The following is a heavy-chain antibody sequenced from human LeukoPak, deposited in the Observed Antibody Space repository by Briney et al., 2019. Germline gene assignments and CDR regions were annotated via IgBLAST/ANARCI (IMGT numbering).Heavy chain of an antibody. D-gene: IGHD6-13*01. Sequence: SETRSLTCTAPGGSISSYYWSWIRKPPGKGLEWIGYIYYSGSTNYNPSLKSRVTISVDTSKNQFSLKLSSVTAADTAVYYCARVGSSSWFDPWGQGTLVTVSS. CDR3: ARVGSSSWFDP. J-gene: IGHJ5*02. CDR1: GGSISSYY. CDR2: IYYSGST. V-gene: IGHV4-59*01.